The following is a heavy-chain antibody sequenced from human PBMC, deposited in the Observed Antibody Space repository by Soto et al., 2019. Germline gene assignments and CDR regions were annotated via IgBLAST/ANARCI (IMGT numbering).Heavy chain of an antibody. Sequence: SVKVSCKASGGTFSSYAISWVRQAPGQGLEWMGGIIPIFGIANYAQKFQGRVTITADESTSTAYMELSSLRSEDTAVYYCARDPNGSGYVNWFDPWGQGTLVTVSS. CDR2: IIPIFGIA. V-gene: IGHV1-69*13. CDR1: GGTFSSYA. D-gene: IGHD3-10*01. J-gene: IGHJ5*02. CDR3: ARDPNGSGYVNWFDP.